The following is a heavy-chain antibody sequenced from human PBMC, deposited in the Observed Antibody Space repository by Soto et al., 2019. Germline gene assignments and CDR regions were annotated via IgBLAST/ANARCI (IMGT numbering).Heavy chain of an antibody. Sequence: VQLVQSGAEVKNPGSSVRVSCKASGDTFNTFAISWVRQAPGQGLQWMGGIIPIFGTPDYAQHFPGRVTISADESTNTAYLELSSLRSEDTAVYYCARSPGITGTRASQYAMDVWGQGTTVTVSS. J-gene: IGHJ6*02. V-gene: IGHV1-69*01. CDR3: ARSPGITGTRASQYAMDV. D-gene: IGHD1-20*01. CDR2: IIPIFGTP. CDR1: GDTFNTFA.